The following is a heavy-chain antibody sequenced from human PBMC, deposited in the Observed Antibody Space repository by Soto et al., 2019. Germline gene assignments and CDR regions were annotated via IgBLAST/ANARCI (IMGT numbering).Heavy chain of an antibody. J-gene: IGHJ6*02. Sequence: QVQLVESGGGVVQPGRSLRLSCAASGFTFSSYGMHWVRQAPGKGLEWVAVIWYDGSNKYYADSVKGRFTISRDNSKNPRYLQMNSLRAEDTAVYYCARDLRVAGYYYGMDVWGQGTTVTVSS. CDR3: ARDLRVAGYYYGMDV. V-gene: IGHV3-33*01. CDR1: GFTFSSYG. CDR2: IWYDGSNK. D-gene: IGHD6-19*01.